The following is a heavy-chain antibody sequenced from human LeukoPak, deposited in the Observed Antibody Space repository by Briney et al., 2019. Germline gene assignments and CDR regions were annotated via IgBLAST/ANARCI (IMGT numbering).Heavy chain of an antibody. J-gene: IGHJ4*02. D-gene: IGHD3-3*01. Sequence: HPGGSLRLSCAASGFTVSSNYMSWVRQAPGKGLEWVSVIYSGASTYYADSVKGRFTISRDNSKNTLYLQMNSLRAEDTAVYYCARGKYYDFWSGYYSLDYWGQGTLVTVSS. CDR3: ARGKYYDFWSGYYSLDY. V-gene: IGHV3-53*01. CDR2: IYSGAST. CDR1: GFTVSSNY.